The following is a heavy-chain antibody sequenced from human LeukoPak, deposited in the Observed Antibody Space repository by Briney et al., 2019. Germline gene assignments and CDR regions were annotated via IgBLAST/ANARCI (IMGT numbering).Heavy chain of an antibody. J-gene: IGHJ3*02. V-gene: IGHV1-2*02. D-gene: IGHD3-10*01. CDR3: ARDLITMAPSDAFDI. Sequence: GASVKVSCKASGYTFTCYYMHWVRQAPGQGLEWMGWINPNSGGTNYAQKFQGRVTMTRDTSISTAYMELSRLRSDDTAVYYCARDLITMAPSDAFDIWGQGTMVTVSS. CDR1: GYTFTCYY. CDR2: INPNSGGT.